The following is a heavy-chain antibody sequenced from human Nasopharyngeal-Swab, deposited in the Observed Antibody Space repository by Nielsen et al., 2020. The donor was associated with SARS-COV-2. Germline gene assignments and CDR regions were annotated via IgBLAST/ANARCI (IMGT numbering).Heavy chain of an antibody. Sequence: VRQAPGKGLEWVSYISGSSGTINYVDSVKDRFTVSRDNAKNSLYLQMNSLRAEDTAVYYCARDSPITIFGVVITTPVDYWGQGTLVTVSS. CDR2: ISGSSGTI. CDR3: ARDSPITIFGVVITTPVDY. D-gene: IGHD3-3*01. V-gene: IGHV3-48*01. J-gene: IGHJ4*02.